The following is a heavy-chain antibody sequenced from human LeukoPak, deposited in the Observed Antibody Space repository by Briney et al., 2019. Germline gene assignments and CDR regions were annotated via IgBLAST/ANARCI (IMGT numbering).Heavy chain of an antibody. CDR1: GFTFSSYG. J-gene: IGHJ4*02. CDR2: ISYDGSNK. CDR3: AKDHYYGSGSYFTGYFDY. D-gene: IGHD3-10*01. V-gene: IGHV3-30*18. Sequence: GGSLRLSCAASGFTFSSYGMHWVRQAPGKGLEWVAVISYDGSNKYYADSVKGRFTISRDNSKNTLYLQMNSLRAEDTAVYYCAKDHYYGSGSYFTGYFDYWGQGTLVTVSS.